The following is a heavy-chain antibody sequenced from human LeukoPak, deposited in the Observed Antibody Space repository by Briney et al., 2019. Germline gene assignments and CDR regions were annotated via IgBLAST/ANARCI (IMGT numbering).Heavy chain of an antibody. CDR3: ARDAGNSGYDLFDF. J-gene: IGHJ4*02. V-gene: IGHV3-7*04. D-gene: IGHD5-12*01. CDR1: GFTFRSYW. CDR2: IKQDGNEE. Sequence: GGSLRLSCAASGFTFRSYWMTWVRQAPGKGLEWVANIKQDGNEENYVDSVKGRFTISRDNAKNSLYLQMNSLRVEDTAVYYCARDAGNSGYDLFDFWGQGTLVTVSS.